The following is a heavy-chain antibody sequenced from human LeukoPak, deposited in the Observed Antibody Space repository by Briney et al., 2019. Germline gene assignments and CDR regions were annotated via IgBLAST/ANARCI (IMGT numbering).Heavy chain of an antibody. Sequence: PGGSLRLSCAASGFTFSSYAMHWVRQAPGKGLEWVAVISYDGSNKYYADSVKGRFTISRDNAKNSLYLQMNSLRAEDTAVYYCAKGEPESVYRDFDCWGQGTLVTVSS. CDR1: GFTFSSYA. CDR2: ISYDGSNK. D-gene: IGHD1-26*01. CDR3: AKGEPESVYRDFDC. V-gene: IGHV3-30-3*01. J-gene: IGHJ4*02.